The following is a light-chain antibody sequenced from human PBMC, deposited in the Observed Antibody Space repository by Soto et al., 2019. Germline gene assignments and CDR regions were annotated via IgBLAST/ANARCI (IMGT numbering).Light chain of an antibody. CDR1: PSVANF. V-gene: IGKV3-11*01. Sequence: EIVLTQSPATLSLSPGERATLSCRASPSVANFVAWYQQKPGQAPRLLIYGAFNRATGIPARFSGSGSGTDFTLTISSLEPEDSAVYYCQQRNIWPPVTFGHGTRWRL. CDR3: QQRNIWPPVT. CDR2: GAF. J-gene: IGKJ5*01.